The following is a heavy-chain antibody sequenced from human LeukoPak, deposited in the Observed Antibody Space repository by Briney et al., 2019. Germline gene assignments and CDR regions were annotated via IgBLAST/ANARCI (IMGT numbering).Heavy chain of an antibody. Sequence: PSGTLSLTCGASGGSISNTNWWSWVRQPPGQGLEWPGEISLTGLNHYNPSLESRVTVSLGKSKNPLSLNLTSLTAADTAVLYCSRENGAFSPFGYWGGRILVSV. CDR3: SRENGAFSPFGY. J-gene: IGHJ4*02. D-gene: IGHD2-8*01. V-gene: IGHV4-4*02. CDR2: ISLTGLN. CDR1: GGSISNTNW.